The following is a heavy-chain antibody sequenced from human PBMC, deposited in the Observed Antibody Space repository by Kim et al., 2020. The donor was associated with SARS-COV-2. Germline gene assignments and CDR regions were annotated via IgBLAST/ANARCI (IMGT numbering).Heavy chain of an antibody. CDR1: GFTFSSYS. V-gene: IGHV3-21*01. CDR3: AVAVDAGVGDYITHYGMDV. CDR2: ISSSSSYI. D-gene: IGHD2-21*02. J-gene: IGHJ6*02. Sequence: GGSLRLSCAASGFTFSSYSMNWVRQAPGKGLEWVSSISSSSSYIYYADSVKGRFTISRDNAKNSLYLQMNSLRAEDTAVYYCAVAVDAGVGDYITHYGMDVWGQGTTVTVSS.